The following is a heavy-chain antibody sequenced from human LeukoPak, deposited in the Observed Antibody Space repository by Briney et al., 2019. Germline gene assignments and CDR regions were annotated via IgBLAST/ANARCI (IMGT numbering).Heavy chain of an antibody. Sequence: GESLKISCKGSGDTFTDTYIAWVRQMAGKGLEWVGIIYHDGSDTRYSPSFQGQVTISVHHSISTAYLQWTSLKTSDTAMYYCARFLHGYSLDYWGQGTLVTVSS. CDR3: ARFLHGYSLDY. CDR2: IYHDGSDT. V-gene: IGHV5-51*01. CDR1: GDTFTDTY. J-gene: IGHJ4*02. D-gene: IGHD1-1*01.